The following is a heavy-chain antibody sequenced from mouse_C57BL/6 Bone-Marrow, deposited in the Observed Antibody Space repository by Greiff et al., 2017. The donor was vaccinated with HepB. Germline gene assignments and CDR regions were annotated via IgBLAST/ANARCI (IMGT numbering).Heavy chain of an antibody. CDR2: ISYDGSN. J-gene: IGHJ2*01. D-gene: IGHD2-5*01. CDR3: AREGAYYSNSHFDY. Sequence: EVKLQESGPGLVKPSQSLSLTCSVTGYSITSGYYWNWIRQFPGNKLEWMGYISYDGSNNYNPSLKNRISITRDTSKNQFFLKLNSVTTEDTATYYCAREGAYYSNSHFDYWGQGTTLTVSS. CDR1: GYSITSGYY. V-gene: IGHV3-6*01.